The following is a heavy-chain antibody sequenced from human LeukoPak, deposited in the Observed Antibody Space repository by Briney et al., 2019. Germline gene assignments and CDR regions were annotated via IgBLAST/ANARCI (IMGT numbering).Heavy chain of an antibody. D-gene: IGHD4-11*01. CDR1: GGSISSYY. Sequence: PSETLSLTCTVSGGSISSYYWSWIRQPPGKGLEWIGYIYYSGSTNYNPSLKSRVTISVDTSKNQFSLKLSSVTAADTAVYYCARVTESLLDYWGQGTLVTVSS. CDR3: ARVTESLLDY. CDR2: IYYSGST. J-gene: IGHJ4*02. V-gene: IGHV4-59*01.